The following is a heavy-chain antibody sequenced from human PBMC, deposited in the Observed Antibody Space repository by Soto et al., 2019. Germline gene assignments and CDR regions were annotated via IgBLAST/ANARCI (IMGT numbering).Heavy chain of an antibody. V-gene: IGHV4-59*01. CDR1: GGSISSYY. CDR2: IYYSGST. J-gene: IGHJ6*02. Sequence: KPSETLSLTCTVSGGSISSYYWSWIRQPPGKGLEWIGYIYYSGSTNYNPSLKSRVTISVDTSKNQFSLKLNSATAADTAVYYCARAQGRPDYSNEWDYYYYYGMDVWGQGTTVTVSS. CDR3: ARAQGRPDYSNEWDYYYYYGMDV. D-gene: IGHD4-4*01.